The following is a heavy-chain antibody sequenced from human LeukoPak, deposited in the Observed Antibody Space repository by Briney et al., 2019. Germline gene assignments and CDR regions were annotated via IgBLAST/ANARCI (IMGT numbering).Heavy chain of an antibody. CDR2: IYYSGST. CDR1: GGSISSGGYY. CDR3: ASSCSGGSCYSPVLDAFDI. Sequence: SETLSLTCTVSGGSISSGGYYWSWIRQHPGKGLEWIGYIYYSGSTYYNPSLKSRVTISVDTSKNQFSLRLSSVTAADTAVYYCASSCSGGSCYSPVLDAFDIWGQGTMVTVSS. J-gene: IGHJ3*02. D-gene: IGHD2-15*01. V-gene: IGHV4-31*03.